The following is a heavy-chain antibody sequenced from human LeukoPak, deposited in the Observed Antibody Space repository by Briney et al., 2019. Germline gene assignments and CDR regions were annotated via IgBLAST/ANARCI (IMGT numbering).Heavy chain of an antibody. CDR3: AKIPPLLWFGA. CDR1: GFTFSSYW. D-gene: IGHD1-26*01. CDR2: IKQDGSEK. Sequence: GGSLRLSCAASGFTFSSYWMSWVRQAPGKGLEWVANIKQDGSEKYYVDSVKGRFTISRDNSKNTLYLQMNSLRAEDTAVYYCAKIPPLLWFGAWGQGTLVTVSS. V-gene: IGHV3-7*01. J-gene: IGHJ5*02.